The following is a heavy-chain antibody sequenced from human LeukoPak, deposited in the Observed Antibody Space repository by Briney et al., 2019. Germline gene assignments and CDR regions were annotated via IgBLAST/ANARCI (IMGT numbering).Heavy chain of an antibody. J-gene: IGHJ4*02. V-gene: IGHV3-15*01. CDR1: GFTFSNAW. Sequence: GGSLRLSCVVSGFTFSNAWMSWVRQAPGKGPEWVGRIKKKADGGTTDYAAPVKGRFTISRDDSKNTLYLQMNSLKTEDTAVYYCTTEYYYDSSGLFDYWGQGTLVTVSS. D-gene: IGHD3-22*01. CDR3: TTEYYYDSSGLFDY. CDR2: IKKKADGGTT.